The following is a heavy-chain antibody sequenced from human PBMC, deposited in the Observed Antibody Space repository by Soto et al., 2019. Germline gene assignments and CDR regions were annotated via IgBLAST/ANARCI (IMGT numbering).Heavy chain of an antibody. J-gene: IGHJ4*02. CDR2: INYSGTP. Sequence: CVRQAPGKGLEWIGSINYSGTPYYTSSLRSRVTISVDTSKNQFSLKMSSVTAADTSVYYCGRLIHCLTTRCHFDYWGQGA. V-gene: IGHV4-39*01. D-gene: IGHD2-2*01. CDR3: GRLIHCLTTRCHFDY.